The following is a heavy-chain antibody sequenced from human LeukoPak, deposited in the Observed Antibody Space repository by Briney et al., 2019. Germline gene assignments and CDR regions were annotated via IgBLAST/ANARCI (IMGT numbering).Heavy chain of an antibody. J-gene: IGHJ4*02. CDR2: MNSDGSST. V-gene: IGHV3-74*01. D-gene: IGHD2-15*01. CDR1: GFTFSYYW. CDR3: ARGFGCSGGNCSPRAFDY. Sequence: GGSLRLSCAASGFTFSYYWMHWVRQAPGKGLVWVSRMNSDGSSTSYADSVKGRFTISRDNARNTLYLQMNSLRAEDTAVYYCARGFGCSGGNCSPRAFDYWGQGTLVTVAS.